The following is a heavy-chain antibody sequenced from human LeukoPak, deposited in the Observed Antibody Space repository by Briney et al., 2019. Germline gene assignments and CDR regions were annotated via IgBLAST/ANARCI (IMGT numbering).Heavy chain of an antibody. J-gene: IGHJ4*02. V-gene: IGHV3-30*02. CDR2: IRSDGNIK. CDR3: AKDVPTAYFDY. D-gene: IGHD1-26*01. Sequence: GGSLSLSFAASGFTFSNYGLHWVRQAPGKGLEWVAFIRSDGNIKYYADSVKGRFTISRDNSKNTLHLQMNSLRAEDTAVYYCAKDVPTAYFDYWGQGTLVTASS. CDR1: GFTFSNYG.